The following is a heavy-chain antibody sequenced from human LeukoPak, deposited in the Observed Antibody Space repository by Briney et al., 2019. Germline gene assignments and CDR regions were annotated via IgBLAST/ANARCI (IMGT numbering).Heavy chain of an antibody. J-gene: IGHJ3*02. CDR1: GFTFSSYW. V-gene: IGHV3-74*01. CDR3: TGYYDNPDI. D-gene: IGHD3-22*01. CDR2: INSDGSST. Sequence: PGGSLRLSCAASGFTFSSYWMHWVRQAPGKGLVWVSRINSDGSSTSYADSVKGRFTISRDNAKNTLYLQMNSLRAEDTDVYYCTGYYDNPDICGEGTMVTVSS.